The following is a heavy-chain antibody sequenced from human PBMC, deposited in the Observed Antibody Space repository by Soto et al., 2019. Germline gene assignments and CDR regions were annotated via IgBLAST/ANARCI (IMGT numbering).Heavy chain of an antibody. CDR1: GFTFSSYA. J-gene: IGHJ3*02. Sequence: LRLSCAASGFTFSSYAMHWVRQAPGKGLEWVAVISYDGSNKYYADSVKGRFTISRDNSKNTLYLQMNSLRAEDTAVYYCARDRRGYSYGRDAFDIWGQGTMVTVSS. CDR3: ARDRRGYSYGRDAFDI. D-gene: IGHD5-18*01. V-gene: IGHV3-30-3*01. CDR2: ISYDGSNK.